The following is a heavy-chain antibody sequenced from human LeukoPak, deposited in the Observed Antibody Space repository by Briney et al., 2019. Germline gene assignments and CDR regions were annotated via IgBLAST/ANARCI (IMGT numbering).Heavy chain of an antibody. V-gene: IGHV3-66*02. J-gene: IGHJ4*02. CDR2: IYSGGST. CDR3: AKDSVARGYSDGQWLDY. CDR1: GFTVSSNY. D-gene: IGHD5-18*01. Sequence: GGSPRPSCAASGFTVSSNYMSWVRQAPGRGLEWVSVIYSGGSTYYADSVKGRFTISRDNSKSTLYLQMNSLRAEDTAVYYCAKDSVARGYSDGQWLDYWGQGTLVTVPS.